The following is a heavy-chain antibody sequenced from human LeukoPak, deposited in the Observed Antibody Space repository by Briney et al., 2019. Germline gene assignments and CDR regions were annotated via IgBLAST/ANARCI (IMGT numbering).Heavy chain of an antibody. D-gene: IGHD3-22*01. CDR2: IWYDGSTK. V-gene: IGHV3-33*01. Sequence: GGSLRLSCAASGFTFSSYGMHWVRQAPGKGLEWVAVIWYDGSTKYYADSVKGRFTISRDNSKNTLYLQMDSLRAEDTAVYYCARGEYYYDSSGYPYYWGQGTLVTVSS. CDR1: GFTFSSYG. J-gene: IGHJ4*02. CDR3: ARGEYYYDSSGYPYY.